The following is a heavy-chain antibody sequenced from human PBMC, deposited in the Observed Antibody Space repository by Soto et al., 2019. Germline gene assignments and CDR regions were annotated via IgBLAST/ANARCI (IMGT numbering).Heavy chain of an antibody. CDR2: ISSSSSYI. CDR3: ARDLIEPGDVDY. D-gene: IGHD7-27*01. V-gene: IGHV3-21*01. Sequence: GGSLRLSCAASGFTFSSYSMNWVRQAPGKGLEWVASISSSSSYIYYADSVKGRFTISRDNAKNSLYLQMNSLRAEDTAVYYCARDLIEPGDVDYWGQGTLVTVSS. J-gene: IGHJ4*02. CDR1: GFTFSSYS.